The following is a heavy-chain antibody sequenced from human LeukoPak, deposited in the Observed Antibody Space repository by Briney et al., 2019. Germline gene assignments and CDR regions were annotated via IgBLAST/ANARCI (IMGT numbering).Heavy chain of an antibody. V-gene: IGHV4-59*01. CDR2: IYHRGST. CDR3: ARLRLGELSQ. Sequence: SETLSLTCTVSGGSISSYYWSWIRQPPGKGLEWVGSIYHRGSTYYNPSLRSRVTISLDRSKNQFSLKLSSVTAADTAVYYCARLRLGELSQWGQGTLVTVSS. CDR1: GGSISSYY. D-gene: IGHD3-16*02. J-gene: IGHJ4*02.